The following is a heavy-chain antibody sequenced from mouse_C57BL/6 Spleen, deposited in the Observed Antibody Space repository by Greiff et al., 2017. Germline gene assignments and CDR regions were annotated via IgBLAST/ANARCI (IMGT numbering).Heavy chain of an antibody. CDR3: ARYISSSGYVDY. CDR2: IRNKANGYTT. D-gene: IGHD3-2*02. V-gene: IGHV7-3*01. CDR1: GFTFTDYY. Sequence: EVKLQESGGGLVQPGGSLSLSCAASGFTFTDYYMSWVRQPPGKALEWLGFIRNKANGYTTEYSASVKGRFTISRDNSQSILYLQMNALRAEDSATYYCARYISSSGYVDYWGQGTTLTVSS. J-gene: IGHJ2*01.